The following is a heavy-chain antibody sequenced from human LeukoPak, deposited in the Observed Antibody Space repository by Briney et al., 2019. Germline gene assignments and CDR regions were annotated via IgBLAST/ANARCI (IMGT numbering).Heavy chain of an antibody. J-gene: IGHJ4*02. D-gene: IGHD3-3*01. Sequence: GGSLRLSCAASGFTFSSYWMSWARQAPGKGLEWVANIKQDGSEKYYVDSVKGRFTISRDNAKNSLYLQMNSLRAEDTAVYYCARVGSDDFWSGYSAFDYWGQGTLVTVSS. CDR2: IKQDGSEK. CDR3: ARVGSDDFWSGYSAFDY. V-gene: IGHV3-7*03. CDR1: GFTFSSYW.